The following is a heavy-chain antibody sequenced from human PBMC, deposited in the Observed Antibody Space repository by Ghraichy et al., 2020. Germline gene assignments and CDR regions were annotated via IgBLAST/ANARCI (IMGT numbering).Heavy chain of an antibody. J-gene: IGHJ3*02. V-gene: IGHV3-23*01. CDR1: GFTFSSYA. D-gene: IGHD3-16*01. CDR2: ISGSGGST. CDR3: AKDHPQYYDYIWGSYSTQLDAFDI. Sequence: LSLTCAASGFTFSSYAMSWVRQAPGKGLEWVSAISGSGGSTYYADSVKGRFTISRDNSKNTLYLQMNSLRAEDTAVYYCAKDHPQYYDYIWGSYSTQLDAFDIWGQGTMVTVSS.